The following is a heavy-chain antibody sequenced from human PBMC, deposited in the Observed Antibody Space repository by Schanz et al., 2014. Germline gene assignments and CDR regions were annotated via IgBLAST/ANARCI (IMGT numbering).Heavy chain of an antibody. CDR3: ASPSGYSDYGTYFDF. J-gene: IGHJ4*02. D-gene: IGHD5-12*01. V-gene: IGHV3-33*01. CDR1: GFIFSNYG. Sequence: QVQLLQFGGGVVQPGRSLRLSCAASGFIFSNYGMHWVRQAPGKGLEWVAVIWYDENNKYYADSVKGRFTMSRDNSKNTLYLQMNSLRTEDTAVYYCASPSGYSDYGTYFDFWGQGTLVTVSS. CDR2: IWYDENNK.